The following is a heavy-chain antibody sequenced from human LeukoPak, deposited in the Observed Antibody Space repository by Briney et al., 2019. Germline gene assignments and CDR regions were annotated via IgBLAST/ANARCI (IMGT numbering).Heavy chain of an antibody. Sequence: SETLSPTCGVNGGSLSGYYWIWIRQTPTHELEWIGEINHSGSTNYNPSLKSRVTISVDTSKNQFYLSLTSLTAADTAVYYCARRRWSSSSVIGYWGRGTRVAVSP. CDR2: INHSGST. D-gene: IGHD6-6*01. V-gene: IGHV4-34*01. J-gene: IGHJ4*02. CDR3: ARRRWSSSSVIGY. CDR1: GGSLSGYY.